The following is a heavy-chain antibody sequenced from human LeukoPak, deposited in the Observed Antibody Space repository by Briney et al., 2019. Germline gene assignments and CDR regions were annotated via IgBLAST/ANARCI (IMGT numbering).Heavy chain of an antibody. CDR1: GCTFNIYS. D-gene: IGHD5-24*01. V-gene: IGHV3-23*01. CDR3: TRGTEGHGYIFDY. Sequence: GGSLRLSCAACGCTFNIYSMNWVGQAAGKGLEWVSSVSGSNDNAYYADSVKDRFPISRDNSKNTLPLQMNRLTADDTAVYYCTRGTEGHGYIFDYWGQGTLVTVSS. J-gene: IGHJ4*02. CDR2: VSGSNDNA.